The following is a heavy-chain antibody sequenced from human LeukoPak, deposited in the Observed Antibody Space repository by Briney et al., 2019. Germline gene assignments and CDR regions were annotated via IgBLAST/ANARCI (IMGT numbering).Heavy chain of an antibody. Sequence: GGSLRLSCEASGFTFSSYSMNWVRQTPEKGLEWVSSISGGGQYIYYADSVKGRFTTSRDNAKNSLYLQMNSLRAEDPAVYYCAREKRTYWYFDLWGRGTLVTVSS. CDR1: GFTFSSYS. D-gene: IGHD3/OR15-3a*01. J-gene: IGHJ2*01. CDR2: ISGGGQYI. CDR3: AREKRTYWYFDL. V-gene: IGHV3-21*01.